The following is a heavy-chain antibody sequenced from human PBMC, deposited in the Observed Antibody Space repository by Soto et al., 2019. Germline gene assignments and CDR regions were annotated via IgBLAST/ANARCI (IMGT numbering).Heavy chain of an antibody. Sequence: HPGGSLRLACAASGSTVSSNYMSWVRQAPGKGLEWVSVIYSGGSTYYADSVKGRFTSSRDNSSSTLYLQMNSLRAEDTAVYYCASATYYYDSSGSDAFDIWGQGTMVTVSS. V-gene: IGHV3-66*01. CDR3: ASATYYYDSSGSDAFDI. D-gene: IGHD3-22*01. CDR1: GSTVSSNY. J-gene: IGHJ3*02. CDR2: IYSGGST.